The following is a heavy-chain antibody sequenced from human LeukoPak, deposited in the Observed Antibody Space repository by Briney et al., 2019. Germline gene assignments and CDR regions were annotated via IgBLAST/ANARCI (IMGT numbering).Heavy chain of an antibody. CDR2: IYDGGNT. CDR1: GFTVSNKY. V-gene: IGHV3-53*01. Sequence: GGSLRLSCAASGFTVSNKYMSWVRQAPGKGLECVSVIYDGGNTYYADSVKGRFTISRDNSKNTLYLQVNSLRAEDTAVYYCAREGASELYYFDYWGQGTLVTVSS. D-gene: IGHD2-15*01. CDR3: AREGASELYYFDY. J-gene: IGHJ4*02.